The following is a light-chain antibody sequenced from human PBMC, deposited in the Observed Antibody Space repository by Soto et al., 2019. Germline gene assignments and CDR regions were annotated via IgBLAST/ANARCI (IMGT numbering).Light chain of an antibody. V-gene: IGKV3-15*01. CDR1: QSVGSN. CDR3: QQYNNWPTWT. J-gene: IGKJ1*01. Sequence: EIVLTQSPSTLSVSPWERFTLSFMARQSVGSNLAWYQQKPGQAPRLLIYGASTRATGIPARFSGSGSETEFTLTISSLQAEDSAVYFCQQYNNWPTWTFGQGTKVDIK. CDR2: GAS.